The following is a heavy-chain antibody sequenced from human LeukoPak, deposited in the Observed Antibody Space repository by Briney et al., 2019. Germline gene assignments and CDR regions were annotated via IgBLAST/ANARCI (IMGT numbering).Heavy chain of an antibody. D-gene: IGHD2-2*01. J-gene: IGHJ5*02. V-gene: IGHV1-24*01. CDR3: ATGLPGGCSSTSCYWFDP. CDR2: FDPEDGET. CDR1: GYTLTELS. Sequence: ASVKVSCKVSGYTLTELSMHWVRQAPGKGLEWMGGFDPEDGETIYAQKFQGRVTMTEDTSTDTAYMELSSLRSEDTAVYYCATGLPGGCSSTSCYWFDPWGQGTLVTVSS.